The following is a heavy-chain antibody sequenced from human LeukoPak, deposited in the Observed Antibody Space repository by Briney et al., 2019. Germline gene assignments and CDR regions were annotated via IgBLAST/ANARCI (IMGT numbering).Heavy chain of an antibody. CDR1: GFTFSSYA. J-gene: IGHJ6*03. CDR3: ARVTADYYYMDV. Sequence: GGSLRLSCAASGFTFSSYAMSWVRQAPGKGLEWVSAISSNGGSTYYANSVKGRFTISRDNSKNTLYLQMGSLRAEDMAVYYCARVTADYYYMDVWGKGTTVTISS. D-gene: IGHD2-2*01. CDR2: ISSNGGST. V-gene: IGHV3-64*01.